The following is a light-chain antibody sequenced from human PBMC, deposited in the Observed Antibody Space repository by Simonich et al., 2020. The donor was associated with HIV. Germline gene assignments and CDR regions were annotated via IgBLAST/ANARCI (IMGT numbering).Light chain of an antibody. CDR1: QSVLYSSNNKNY. Sequence: DIVMTQSQDSLAVSLGERATINCKSSQSVLYSSNNKNYLAWYQQKPGQAPRLLVYWASTRESWVPDRFSGSGSGTDFTLTISSLQADDVAVYYCQQYYGTPRTFGQGTKVEIK. CDR3: QQYYGTPRT. V-gene: IGKV4-1*01. CDR2: WAS. J-gene: IGKJ1*01.